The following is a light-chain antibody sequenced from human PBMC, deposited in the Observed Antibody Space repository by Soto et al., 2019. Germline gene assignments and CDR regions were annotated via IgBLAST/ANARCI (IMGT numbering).Light chain of an antibody. CDR2: GAS. V-gene: IGKV3-20*01. Sequence: ETVLTQSPGTLSLSPGERATLSCRASQTIRSNYLAWYRQTPGQAPRLHIYGASNRATGIADRFSGSGSGPDFTLIISRLEPEDFALYYCQQYGSSPWTFGQGTKVEIK. J-gene: IGKJ1*01. CDR1: QTIRSNY. CDR3: QQYGSSPWT.